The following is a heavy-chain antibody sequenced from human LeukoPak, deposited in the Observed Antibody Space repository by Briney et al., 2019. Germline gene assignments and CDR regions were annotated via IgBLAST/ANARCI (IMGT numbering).Heavy chain of an antibody. CDR2: ISGSGGST. D-gene: IGHD3-10*01. V-gene: IGHV3-23*01. Sequence: GGSLRLSCAASGFTFSSYAMSWVRQAPGKGLEWVSAISGSGGSTYYADSVKGRFTISRDNSKNTLYLQMNSLRAEDTAVYYCAKVGANMVRGVIIPYYFDYWGQGTLVTVSS. CDR1: GFTFSSYA. J-gene: IGHJ4*02. CDR3: AKVGANMVRGVIIPYYFDY.